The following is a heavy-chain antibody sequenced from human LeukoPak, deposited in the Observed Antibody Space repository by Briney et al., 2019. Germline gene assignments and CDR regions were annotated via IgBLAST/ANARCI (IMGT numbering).Heavy chain of an antibody. CDR3: ARAGDP. J-gene: IGHJ5*02. CDR1: DFSITNAYY. Sequence: PSETLSLTCSVSDFSITNAYYWGWIRQPPGRGLEYLGNIYHSGATYYNPSLKSRVTISVDTSRNHFSLKLSSVTAADTAVYYCARAGDPWGQGTLVTVSS. V-gene: IGHV4-38-2*02. CDR2: IYHSGAT.